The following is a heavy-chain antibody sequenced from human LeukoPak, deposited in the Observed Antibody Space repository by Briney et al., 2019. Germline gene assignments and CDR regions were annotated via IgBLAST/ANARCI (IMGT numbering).Heavy chain of an antibody. J-gene: IGHJ5*01. CDR2: TCSGGNT. CDR1: GFTVSSSY. CDR3: ASSREATSNWFVY. D-gene: IGHD2-2*01. Sequence: GGSLRLSCAASGFTVSSSYMTWVRQAPGKGLEWVSITCSGGNTYYADSVQGRFTISRDNSKNTLYLQMNSLRAEDTAVYHCASSREATSNWFVYWGQGTLVTVSS. V-gene: IGHV3-66*01.